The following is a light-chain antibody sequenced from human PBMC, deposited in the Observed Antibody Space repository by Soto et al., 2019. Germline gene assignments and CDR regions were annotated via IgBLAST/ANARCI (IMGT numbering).Light chain of an antibody. V-gene: IGKV3-20*01. J-gene: IGKJ1*01. CDR1: QSVSSSF. CDR2: GAS. CDR3: QQYGSSPRT. Sequence: DIVLTQSPXTLSLSPGERATLSCRASQSVSSSFLGWYQQKPGQPPRLLIYGASTRATGIPDRFSGSGSGTDFTLTISRLEPEDVALYYCQQYGSSPRTFGQGTKVEI.